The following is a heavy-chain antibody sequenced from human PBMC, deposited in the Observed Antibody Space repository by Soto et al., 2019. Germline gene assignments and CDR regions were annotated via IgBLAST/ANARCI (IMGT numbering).Heavy chain of an antibody. D-gene: IGHD3-22*01. V-gene: IGHV3-11*01. CDR3: AKHITMIVVGSLDY. J-gene: IGHJ4*02. CDR1: GFTFSYYY. Sequence: GGSLRLSCAASGFTFSYYYMSWIRQAPGKGLEWVSYISSSGSTIYYADSVKGRFTISRDNAKNSLYLQMNSLRAEDTALYYCAKHITMIVVGSLDYWGQGTLVTVSS. CDR2: ISSSGSTI.